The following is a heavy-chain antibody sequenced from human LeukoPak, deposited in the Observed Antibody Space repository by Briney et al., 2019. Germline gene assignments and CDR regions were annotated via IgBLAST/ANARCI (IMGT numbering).Heavy chain of an antibody. CDR2: ISYDGSNK. D-gene: IGHD3-10*01. V-gene: IGHV3-30-3*01. CDR3: ARGVAASYYYYGMDV. Sequence: GRSLRLSCAASGFTFSSYAMHWVRQAPGKGLEWVAVISYDGSNKYYADSVKGRFTISRDNSKNTLYLQMNSLRAEDTAVYYCARGVAASYYYYGMDVWGQGTTVTVSS. CDR1: GFTFSSYA. J-gene: IGHJ6*02.